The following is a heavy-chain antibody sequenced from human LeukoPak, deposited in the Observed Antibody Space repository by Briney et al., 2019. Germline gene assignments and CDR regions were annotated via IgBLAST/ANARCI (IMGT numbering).Heavy chain of an antibody. CDR2: ISGSGGST. CDR3: ANGPGGSSWWDY. CDR1: GFTFSSYA. J-gene: IGHJ4*02. V-gene: IGHV3-23*01. Sequence: GGSLRLSCAASGFTFSSYAMSWVRQAPGKGLEWVSAISGSGGSTYYADSVKGRFTISRDNSKNTLYLQMNSLRAGDTAVYYCANGPGGSSWWDYWGQGTLVTVSS. D-gene: IGHD6-13*01.